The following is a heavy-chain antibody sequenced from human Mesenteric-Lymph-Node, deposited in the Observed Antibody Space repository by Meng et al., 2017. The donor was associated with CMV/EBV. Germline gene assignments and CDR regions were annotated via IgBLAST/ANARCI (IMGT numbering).Heavy chain of an antibody. J-gene: IGHJ4*02. CDR1: GGSFSGYY. CDR2: INHSGST. CDR3: ARHQRWLKSEGGFNY. V-gene: IGHV4-34*01. D-gene: IGHD4-23*01. Sequence: QVQQWGAVLLKPSETRALTCAGYGGSFSGYYWSWIVQPPWQGLEWIGEINHSGSTNYNPSLKSRVTISVDTSKNQFSLKLSSVTAADTAVYYCARHQRWLKSEGGFNYWGQGTLVTVSS.